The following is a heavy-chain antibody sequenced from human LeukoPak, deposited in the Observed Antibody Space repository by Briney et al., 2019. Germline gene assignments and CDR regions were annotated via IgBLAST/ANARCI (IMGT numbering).Heavy chain of an antibody. D-gene: IGHD3-22*01. CDR3: ARAPSEIGGYYPEYFRH. V-gene: IGHV3-74*01. J-gene: IGHJ1*01. CDR2: IKSDGST. CDR1: GFTFSTYW. Sequence: GGSLRLSCAASGFTFSTYWMHWVRHAPGKGLVWVSGIKSDGSTNYADSVKGRFTISRDNAKNTVSLQMNSLRPEDTGVYYCARAPSEIGGYYPEYFRHWGQGTLVTVSS.